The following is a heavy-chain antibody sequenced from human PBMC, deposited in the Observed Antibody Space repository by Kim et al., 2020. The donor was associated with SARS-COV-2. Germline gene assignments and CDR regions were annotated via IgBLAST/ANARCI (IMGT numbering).Heavy chain of an antibody. D-gene: IGHD6-13*01. CDR3: AKEWLQLVTPWFDP. Sequence: DGDAVKGRYTISRDNAKSKLDLQMNSLRAEDTAVYYCAKEWLQLVTPWFDPWGQGTLVTVSS. J-gene: IGHJ5*02. V-gene: IGHV3-23*01.